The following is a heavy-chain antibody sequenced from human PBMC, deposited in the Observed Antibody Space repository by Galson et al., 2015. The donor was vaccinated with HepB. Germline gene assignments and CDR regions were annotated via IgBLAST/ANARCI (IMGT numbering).Heavy chain of an antibody. Sequence: SLRLSCAASEFTFSDYYMSWIRQAPGKGLEWISIISNDGAYTNYADSVKGRFTISRDNAKNSLFLQMNSLRAEDTAIYYCARDRGDYGDGNWFDPWGQGT. CDR3: ARDRGDYGDGNWFDP. CDR1: EFTFSDYY. J-gene: IGHJ5*02. CDR2: ISNDGAYT. V-gene: IGHV3-11*06. D-gene: IGHD4-17*01.